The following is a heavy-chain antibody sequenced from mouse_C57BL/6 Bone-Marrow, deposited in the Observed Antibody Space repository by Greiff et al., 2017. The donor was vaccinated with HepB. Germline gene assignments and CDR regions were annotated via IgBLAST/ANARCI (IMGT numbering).Heavy chain of an antibody. D-gene: IGHD2-3*01. V-gene: IGHV5-4*01. CDR3: GREDFDGYWDDAMDY. CDR1: GFTFSSYA. Sequence: EVQLVESGGGLVKPGGSLKLSCAASGFTFSSYAMSWVRQTPEKRLEWVATISDGGSYTYYPDNVKGRFTIYRDNANNNLYLQMGHLKSEDTAMYDCGREDFDGYWDDAMDYWGQGTSVTVSS. J-gene: IGHJ4*01. CDR2: ISDGGSYT.